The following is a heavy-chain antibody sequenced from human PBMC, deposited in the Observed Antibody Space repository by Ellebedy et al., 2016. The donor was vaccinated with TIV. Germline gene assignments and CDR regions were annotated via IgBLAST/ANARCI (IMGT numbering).Heavy chain of an antibody. CDR1: GGSISTTYY. V-gene: IGHV4-39*01. D-gene: IGHD3-10*01. Sequence: MPSETLSLTCTVSGGSISTTYYWGWIRQAPGKGLEWIASMYYGGTTYYNQSLKSRLTISVDTSKNQISLKLNSVTAADTAVYYCAREYGSGMGIDYWGQGTLVTVSS. J-gene: IGHJ4*02. CDR2: MYYGGTT. CDR3: AREYGSGMGIDY.